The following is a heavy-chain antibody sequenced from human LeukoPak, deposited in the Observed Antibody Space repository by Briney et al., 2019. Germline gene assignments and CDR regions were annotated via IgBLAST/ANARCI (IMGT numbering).Heavy chain of an antibody. CDR3: ARVKYDILTGYYYDY. J-gene: IGHJ4*02. Sequence: PGGSLRLSCAASGFTFSSYSMNWVRQAPGKGLEWVSSISSSSSYIYYADSVKGRFTISRDNAKNSLYLQMNSLRAEDTAVYYCARVKYDILTGYYYDYWGQGTLVTVSS. CDR1: GFTFSSYS. CDR2: ISSSSSYI. D-gene: IGHD3-9*01. V-gene: IGHV3-21*01.